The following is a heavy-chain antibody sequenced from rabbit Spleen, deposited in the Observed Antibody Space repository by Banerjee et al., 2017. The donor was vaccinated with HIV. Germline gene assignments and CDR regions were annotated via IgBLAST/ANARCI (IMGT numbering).Heavy chain of an antibody. CDR3: ARDLVAVIGWNFGL. V-gene: IGHV1S45*01. CDR2: INIVTGKS. CDR1: GVSLNDKDV. J-gene: IGHJ4*01. D-gene: IGHD5-1*01. Sequence: EQLEESGGGLVKPEGSLTLTCKASGVSLNDKDVWGWVRQAPGKGLEWIACINIVTGKSVYASWAKGRFTMSRTSSTTVTLQMTSLTAADTAIYFCARDLVAVIGWNFGLWGPGTLVTVS.